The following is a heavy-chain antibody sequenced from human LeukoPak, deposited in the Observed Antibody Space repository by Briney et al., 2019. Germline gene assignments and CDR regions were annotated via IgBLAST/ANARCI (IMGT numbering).Heavy chain of an antibody. CDR1: GGSISSGSYY. Sequence: SQTLSLTCTVSGGSISSGSYYWSWIRQPAGKGLEWIGRIYTSGSTNYNPSLKSRVTISVDTSKNQFSLKLSSVTAADTAVYYCARASSSSQYYYDSSGYYELLDYWGQGTLVTVSS. V-gene: IGHV4-61*02. CDR3: ARASSSSQYYYDSSGYYELLDY. CDR2: IYTSGST. D-gene: IGHD3-22*01. J-gene: IGHJ4*02.